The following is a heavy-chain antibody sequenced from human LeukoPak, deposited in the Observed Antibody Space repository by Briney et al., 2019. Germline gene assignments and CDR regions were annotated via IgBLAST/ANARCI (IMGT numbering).Heavy chain of an antibody. V-gene: IGHV4-4*07. CDR3: ASDCSSSRCYDY. J-gene: IGHJ4*02. Sequence: SETLSLTCTVSGVSLSSYYWSWIRQPAGKGLEWIGRIHNSGSTNYNPSLTSRVTMSLDTSNNQFSLNLTSVTAADTAIYYCASDCSSSRCYDYWGQGILVTVSP. D-gene: IGHD2-2*01. CDR2: IHNSGST. CDR1: GVSLSSYY.